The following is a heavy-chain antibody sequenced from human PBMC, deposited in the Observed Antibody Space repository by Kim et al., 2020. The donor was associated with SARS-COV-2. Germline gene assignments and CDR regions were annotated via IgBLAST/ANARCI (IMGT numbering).Heavy chain of an antibody. CDR1: GFIFRSFA. V-gene: IGHV3-30*04. CDR3: ARAGSFLVCDNYYFDY. Sequence: GGSLRLSCAASGFIFRSFAIHWVRQAPGKGLEWVAVISYDGSYKYYADSVKGRFTFSRDNSKNTLYLQMSSLKAEDTAVYYCARAGSFLVCDNYYFDYWGQGNLVTASS. CDR2: ISYDGSYK. D-gene: IGHD1-1*01. J-gene: IGHJ4*02.